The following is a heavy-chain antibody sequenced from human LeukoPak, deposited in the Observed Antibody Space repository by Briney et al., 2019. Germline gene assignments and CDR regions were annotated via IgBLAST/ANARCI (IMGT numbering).Heavy chain of an antibody. CDR3: ARLPCSGGDCHSGVWYFDL. Sequence: SETLSLTCTVSGGSISSSSYYWGWIRQPPGKGLEWIGSIYYSGSTYYNPSLKSRVTISVDTSKNQFSLKLSSVTAADTAVYYCARLPCSGGDCHSGVWYFDLWGRGTLVTVSS. CDR1: GGSISSSSYY. V-gene: IGHV4-39*01. CDR2: IYYSGST. J-gene: IGHJ2*01. D-gene: IGHD2-21*02.